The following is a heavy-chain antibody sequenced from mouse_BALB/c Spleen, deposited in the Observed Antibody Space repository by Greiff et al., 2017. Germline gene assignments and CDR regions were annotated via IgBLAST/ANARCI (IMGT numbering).Heavy chain of an antibody. CDR3: ARSEGDCAMDY. V-gene: IGHV3-2*02. J-gene: IGHJ4*01. Sequence: EVQLQQSGPGLVKPSQSLSLTCTVTGYSITSDYAWNWLRQFPGNKLEWMGYISYSGSTSYNPSLKSRISITRDTSKNQFFLQLNSVTTEDTATYYSARSEGDCAMDYWGQGTSVTVSS. CDR1: GYSITSDYA. CDR2: ISYSGST. D-gene: IGHD2-13*01.